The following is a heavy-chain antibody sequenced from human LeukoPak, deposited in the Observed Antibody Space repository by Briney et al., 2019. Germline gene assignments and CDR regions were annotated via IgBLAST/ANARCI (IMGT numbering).Heavy chain of an antibody. CDR3: AKDLHGGYSSDY. CDR1: GFTFNNFG. J-gene: IGHJ4*02. V-gene: IGHV3-30*02. Sequence: WGTLTLSCAASGFTFNNFGMHWVRQAPGKGLEWVSFIGYEGVHKYYADSVKGRFTISKDNSKATLYLQMNSMRAEDTAVYYCAKDLHGGYSSDYWGQGTLVTVFS. D-gene: IGHD4-23*01. CDR2: IGYEGVHK.